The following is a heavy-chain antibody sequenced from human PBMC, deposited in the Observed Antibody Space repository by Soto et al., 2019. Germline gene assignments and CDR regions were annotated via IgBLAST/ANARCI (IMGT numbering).Heavy chain of an antibody. V-gene: IGHV3-21*02. J-gene: IGHJ6*02. CDR2: ISSGSSYI. Sequence: DVQLEESGGGLVKPGGSLRLSCVASEFTFSVYSMNWVRQAPGKGLEWVSSISSGSSYIYYADSVKGRFTISRDNDKSSLFLHLNSLRVDDTAVYYCTTDRVHIRGGYYHYYGMDVWGQGTTVTVSS. CDR3: TTDRVHIRGGYYHYYGMDV. CDR1: EFTFSVYS. D-gene: IGHD3-10*01.